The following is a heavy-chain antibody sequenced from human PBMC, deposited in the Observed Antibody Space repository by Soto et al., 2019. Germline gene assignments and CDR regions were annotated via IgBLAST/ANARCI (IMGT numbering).Heavy chain of an antibody. D-gene: IGHD3-9*01. J-gene: IGHJ4*02. CDR1: GDSITSRDFY. V-gene: IGHV4-39*01. CDR2: ISHSGDT. CDR3: ARQMRGPITYFGWLSPVTS. Sequence: SESLSLTCTVSGDSITSRDFYWGWIRRPPXQXLEWVRTISHSGDTLYNQPLKSRLTMSLEAYKNQFSMRMTSVKAEDADVYLCARQMRGPITYFGWLSPVTSWGQGTQVTVSS.